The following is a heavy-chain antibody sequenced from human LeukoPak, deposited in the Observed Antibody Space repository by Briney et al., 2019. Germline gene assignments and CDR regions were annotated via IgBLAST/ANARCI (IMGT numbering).Heavy chain of an antibody. J-gene: IGHJ4*02. Sequence: PSETLSLTCTVSGASISSTDYYWGWIRQPPGKGLEWVASIYYSGSTHYNPSLKSRVTISVDTSKNQLSLKVNSMTAADTAVYYCARHKVVIPFDYWGQGTLVTVSS. CDR1: GASISSTDYY. V-gene: IGHV4-39*01. CDR3: ARHKVVIPFDY. CDR2: IYYSGST. D-gene: IGHD3-22*01.